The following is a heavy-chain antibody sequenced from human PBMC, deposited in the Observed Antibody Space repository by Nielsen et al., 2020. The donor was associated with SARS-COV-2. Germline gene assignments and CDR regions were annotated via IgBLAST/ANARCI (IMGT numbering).Heavy chain of an antibody. CDR1: GFTFSSYW. V-gene: IGHV3-74*01. J-gene: IGHJ6*02. Sequence: GGSLRLSCAASGFTFSSYWMHWVRQAPGKGLVWVSRINSDGSSTSYADSVKGRFTISRDNAKNTLYLQMNSLRAEDTAVYYCARGSLGGSGYPCYYYGMDVWGQGTTVTVSS. D-gene: IGHD3-22*01. CDR2: INSDGSST. CDR3: ARGSLGGSGYPCYYYGMDV.